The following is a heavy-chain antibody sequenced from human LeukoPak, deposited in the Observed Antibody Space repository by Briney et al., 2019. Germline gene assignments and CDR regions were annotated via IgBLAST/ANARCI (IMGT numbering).Heavy chain of an antibody. J-gene: IGHJ4*02. D-gene: IGHD5-24*01. V-gene: IGHV4-38-2*02. CDR3: ARGPRWLQLRPFDY. CDR2: IYHSGST. CDR1: GYSISSGYY. Sequence: SETLSLTCTVSGYSISSGYYWGWIRQPPGKGLEWIGSIYHSGSTYYNPSLKSRVTISVDTSKNQFSLKLSSVTAADTAVYYCARGPRWLQLRPFDYWGQGTLVTVSS.